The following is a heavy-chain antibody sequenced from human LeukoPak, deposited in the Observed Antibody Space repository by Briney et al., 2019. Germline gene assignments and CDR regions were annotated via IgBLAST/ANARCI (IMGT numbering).Heavy chain of an antibody. V-gene: IGHV6-1*01. Sequence: SQTLSLTCAISGDSVSSNSSWNWIRQSPSRGLEWLGRTYYRSKWYNDYVVSVKSRININPDTSKNQFSLQLNSVTPEDTAVYYCARVRSASGYSSGWYLFDYWGQGTLVTVSS. J-gene: IGHJ4*02. CDR1: GDSVSSNSS. D-gene: IGHD6-19*01. CDR3: ARVRSASGYSSGWYLFDY. CDR2: TYYRSKWYN.